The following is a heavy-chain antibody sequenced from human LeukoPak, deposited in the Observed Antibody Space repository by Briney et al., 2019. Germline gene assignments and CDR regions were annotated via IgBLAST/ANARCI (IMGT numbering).Heavy chain of an antibody. CDR3: AKVDSGIVATGSPYFDY. Sequence: GGSLRLSCAASGFTFSSYGMSWVRQAPGKGLEWVSAISGSGGSTYYADSVKGRFTISRDNSKNTLYLQMNSLRAEDTAVYYCAKVDSGIVATGSPYFDYWGQGTLVTVSS. D-gene: IGHD6-13*01. V-gene: IGHV3-23*01. J-gene: IGHJ4*02. CDR1: GFTFSSYG. CDR2: ISGSGGST.